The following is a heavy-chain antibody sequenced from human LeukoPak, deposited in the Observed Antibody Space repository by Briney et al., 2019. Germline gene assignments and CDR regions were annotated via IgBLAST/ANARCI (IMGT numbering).Heavy chain of an antibody. V-gene: IGHV3-23*01. CDR3: VKDIHYYGSGNYYNGYFDY. CDR2: ITGSGGST. Sequence: GGSLRLSCAASGFTFRTYAMSWVRQAPGKGLEWISTITGSGGSTYYTDSVKGRFTISRDNSKNTLYLQVSSLRAEDTAVYYCVKDIHYYGSGNYYNGYFDYWGQGTLVTVSS. J-gene: IGHJ4*02. CDR1: GFTFRTYA. D-gene: IGHD3-10*01.